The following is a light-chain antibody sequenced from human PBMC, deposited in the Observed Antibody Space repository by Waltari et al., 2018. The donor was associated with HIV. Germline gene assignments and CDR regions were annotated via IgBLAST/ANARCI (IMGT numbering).Light chain of an antibody. CDR2: SNN. J-gene: IGLJ3*02. CDR3: AVWDDSLNGWV. CDR1: SSNTGSNT. Sequence: QSVLTQPPSASGTPGQRVTISCSGRSSNTGSNTVNWYQQFPGTAPKLLIYSNNQRPAGGPYRFSCSKSGTSASLAISGLQSEDEADYYCAVWDDSLNGWVFGGGTKLTVL. V-gene: IGLV1-44*01.